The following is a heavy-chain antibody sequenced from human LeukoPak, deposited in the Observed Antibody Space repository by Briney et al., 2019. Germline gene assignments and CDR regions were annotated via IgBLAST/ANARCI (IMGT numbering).Heavy chain of an antibody. Sequence: PGGSLRLSCAASGFTFSSYEMNWVRQAPGKGLEWVSYISASGSTIYYADSVKGRFTLSRDSAKNSLYLQMNSLRAEDTAIYYCTRALTWYGDYPNDAFDIWGQGTMVTVSS. D-gene: IGHD4-17*01. CDR2: ISASGSTI. J-gene: IGHJ3*02. V-gene: IGHV3-48*03. CDR1: GFTFSSYE. CDR3: TRALTWYGDYPNDAFDI.